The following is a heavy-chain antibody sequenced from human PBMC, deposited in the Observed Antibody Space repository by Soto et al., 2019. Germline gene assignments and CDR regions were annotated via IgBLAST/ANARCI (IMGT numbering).Heavy chain of an antibody. D-gene: IGHD3-16*02. CDR3: ARAVNLGELSPKPSYFDY. CDR2: ISAYNGNT. Sequence: ASVKVSCKASGYTFTSYGISWVRQAPGQGLEWMGWISAYNGNTNYAQKLRGRVTMTTDTSTSTAYMELRSLRSDDTAVYYCARAVNLGELSPKPSYFDYWGQGTLVTVSS. V-gene: IGHV1-18*01. J-gene: IGHJ4*02. CDR1: GYTFTSYG.